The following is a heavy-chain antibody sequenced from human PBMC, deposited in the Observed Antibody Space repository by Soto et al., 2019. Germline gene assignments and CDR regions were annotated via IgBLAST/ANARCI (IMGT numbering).Heavy chain of an antibody. Sequence: ASVNVSCKASGYTFTSYDINWVRQATGQGLEWMGWMNPNSGNTGYAQKFQGRVTMTRNTSISTAYMELSSLRSEDTAVYYCARGFGEFPYYYYYYGMDVWGQGTTVTVSS. V-gene: IGHV1-8*01. CDR2: MNPNSGNT. CDR3: ARGFGEFPYYYYYYGMDV. CDR1: GYTFTSYD. J-gene: IGHJ6*02. D-gene: IGHD3-10*01.